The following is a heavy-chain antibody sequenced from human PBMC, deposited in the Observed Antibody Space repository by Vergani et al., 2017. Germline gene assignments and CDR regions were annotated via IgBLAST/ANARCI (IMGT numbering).Heavy chain of an antibody. CDR1: GFTFSSYA. Sequence: EVQVLESGGGLVQPGGSLRLSCAASGFTFSSYAMSWVRQAPGKGLEWVSAISGSGGNTYYADSVKGRFTISRDNSKNTLYLQMNSLRAEDTAVYYCAKDHGDYDFWSGSTGYYMDVWGKGTTVTVSS. J-gene: IGHJ6*03. CDR2: ISGSGGNT. V-gene: IGHV3-23*01. D-gene: IGHD3-3*01. CDR3: AKDHGDYDFWSGSTGYYMDV.